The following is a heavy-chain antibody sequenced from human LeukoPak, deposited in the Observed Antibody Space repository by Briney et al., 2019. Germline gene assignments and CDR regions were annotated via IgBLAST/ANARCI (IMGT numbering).Heavy chain of an antibody. CDR3: AREHMVRGVIDR. J-gene: IGHJ4*02. V-gene: IGHV4-4*07. Sequence: PSETLSLTCTVSGGSISNYYWSWIRQPPGKRLEWLGRMYSRGSTNYNPCLESRVTVSVDTSKNQFALKLSSVTAADTAVYDCAREHMVRGVIDRWGQGALVTVSS. CDR2: MYSRGST. CDR1: GGSISNYY. D-gene: IGHD3-10*01.